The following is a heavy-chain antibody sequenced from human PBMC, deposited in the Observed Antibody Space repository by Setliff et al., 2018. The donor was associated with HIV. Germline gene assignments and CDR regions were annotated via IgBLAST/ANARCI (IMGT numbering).Heavy chain of an antibody. CDR1: GFTFSSYG. D-gene: IGHD2-2*01. J-gene: IGHJ4*02. V-gene: IGHV3-30*02. CDR2: IRYDGSNK. Sequence: GGSLRLSCAASGFTFSSYGMHWVRQAPGKGLEWVAFIRYDGSNKYYADSVEGRFTISRDNAKNSLYLQMNSLRVEDTAVYYCVKAVIVVIPAAIFDYWGQGTLVTVSS. CDR3: VKAVIVVIPAAIFDY.